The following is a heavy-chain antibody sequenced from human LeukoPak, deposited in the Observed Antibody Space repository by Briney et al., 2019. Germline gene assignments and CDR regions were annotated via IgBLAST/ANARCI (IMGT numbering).Heavy chain of an antibody. Sequence: PSETLSLTCTVSGGSISSYYWSWIRQPPGKGLEWIGCIYNSGSTNYSPSLKSRVTISVDTSKNQFSLKLSSVTAADTAVYYCARSSGWYFVYWGQGTLVTVSS. CDR2: IYNSGST. CDR1: GGSISSYY. CDR3: ARSSGWYFVY. D-gene: IGHD6-19*01. V-gene: IGHV4-59*08. J-gene: IGHJ4*02.